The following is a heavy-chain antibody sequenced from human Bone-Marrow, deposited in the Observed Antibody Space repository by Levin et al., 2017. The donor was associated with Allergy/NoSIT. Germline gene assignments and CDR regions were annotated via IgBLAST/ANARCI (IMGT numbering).Heavy chain of an antibody. J-gene: IGHJ5*02. CDR3: ARVNGDYEGGWFDP. Sequence: KISCKASGGTFSSYAISWVRQAPGQGLEWMGGIIPIFGTANYAQKFQGRVTITADESTSTAYMELSSLRSEDTAVYYCARVNGDYEGGWFDPWGQGTLVTVSS. CDR1: GGTFSSYA. V-gene: IGHV1-69*01. CDR2: IIPIFGTA. D-gene: IGHD4-17*01.